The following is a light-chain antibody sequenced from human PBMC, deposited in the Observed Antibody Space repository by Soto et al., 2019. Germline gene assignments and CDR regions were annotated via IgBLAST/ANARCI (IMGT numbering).Light chain of an antibody. CDR3: AAGDDSLNGYV. CDR2: VNN. Sequence: QFILNPQPSATGTPGQRVTNSGIGRPSNIGKNTVSWYRLLPGTPPKVVIYVNNKRPSGVPYRFSVSKSGTSASLAISGPQSEDGAAYYCAAGDDSLNGYVFGTGREVTVL. J-gene: IGLJ1*01. CDR1: PSNIGKNT. V-gene: IGLV1-44*01.